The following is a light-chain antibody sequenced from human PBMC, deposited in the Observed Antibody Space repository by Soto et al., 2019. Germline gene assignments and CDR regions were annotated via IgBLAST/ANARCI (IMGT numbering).Light chain of an antibody. CDR3: LLSHSGARKV. CDR1: TGAVTSGHY. Sequence: QAVVTQEPSLTVSPGGTVTLTCGSNTGAVTSGHYPYWFQQKPGQAPRTLIYDTSNKHSWTPARFSGSLLGGKAALTLSGAQPEDEADYYCLLSHSGARKVLGGGTKLTVL. V-gene: IGLV7-46*01. CDR2: DTS. J-gene: IGLJ2*01.